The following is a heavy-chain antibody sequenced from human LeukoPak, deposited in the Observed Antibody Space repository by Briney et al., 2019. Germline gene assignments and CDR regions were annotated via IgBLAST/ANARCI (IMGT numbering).Heavy chain of an antibody. Sequence: TSETLSLTCAVYGGSFSGYYWSWIRQPPGKGLEWIGEINHSGSTNYNPSLKSRVTISVDTSKNQFSLKLSSVTAADTAVYYCARLPYYYDSSGYHWGQGTLVTVSS. CDR1: GGSFSGYY. CDR3: ARLPYYYDSSGYH. V-gene: IGHV4-34*01. CDR2: INHSGST. D-gene: IGHD3-22*01. J-gene: IGHJ4*02.